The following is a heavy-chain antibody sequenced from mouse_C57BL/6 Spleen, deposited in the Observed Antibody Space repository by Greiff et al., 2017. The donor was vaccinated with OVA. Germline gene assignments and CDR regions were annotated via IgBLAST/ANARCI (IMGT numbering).Heavy chain of an antibody. CDR1: GYTFTSYW. Sequence: QVQLQQPGAELVKPGASVTMSCKASGYTFTSYWITWVKQRPGQGLEWIGDIYPGSGSTNYNEKFKSKATLTVDTSSSTAYTQLSSLTSEDSAVYYCARDDYDRGAMDYWGQGTSVTGSS. V-gene: IGHV1-55*01. CDR3: ARDDYDRGAMDY. CDR2: IYPGSGST. J-gene: IGHJ4*01. D-gene: IGHD2-4*01.